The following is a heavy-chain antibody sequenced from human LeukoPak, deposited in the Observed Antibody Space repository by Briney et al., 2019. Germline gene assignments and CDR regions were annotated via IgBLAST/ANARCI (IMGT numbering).Heavy chain of an antibody. CDR2: IDSSSNYI. D-gene: IGHD5-18*01. CDR1: GFSFSGYS. V-gene: IGHV3-21*01. J-gene: IGHJ4*01. CDR3: TKDAGNNYGSLDY. Sequence: GGSLRLSCEASGFSFSGYSMNWARKAPGKGLEWVSSIDSSSNYIYYADSLKGRFIISRDNAKNSLFLQINSLRAEDTAIYYCTKDAGNNYGSLDYWGQGTLVTVSS.